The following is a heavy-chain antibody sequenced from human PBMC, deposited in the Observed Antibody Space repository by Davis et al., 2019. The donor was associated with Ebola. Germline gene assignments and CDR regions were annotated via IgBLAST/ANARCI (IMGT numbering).Heavy chain of an antibody. Sequence: GGSLRLSCAASGFTFSNSDMNWVHQAPGKGLEWVSGVSWNGSRTHYADSVKGRFTISRDNSKNTLYLQMNSLRAEDTAVYYCARGGVGIAARYYYYYGMDVWGQGTTVTVSS. D-gene: IGHD6-6*01. CDR1: GFTFSNSD. CDR2: VSWNGSRT. CDR3: ARGGVGIAARYYYYYGMDV. V-gene: IGHV3-35*01. J-gene: IGHJ6*02.